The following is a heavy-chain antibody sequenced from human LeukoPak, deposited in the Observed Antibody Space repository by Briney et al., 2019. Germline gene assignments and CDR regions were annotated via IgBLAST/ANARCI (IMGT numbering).Heavy chain of an antibody. D-gene: IGHD3-3*01. V-gene: IGHV4-38-2*02. CDR1: GHSIINSFY. Sequence: SETLSLTCTVSGHSIINSFYWGWIRQPPGMGLEWIGSIYYSGSTYYNPSLKSRVTISVDTSKNQFSLKLSSVTAADTAVYYCARLRFLEGLNYWGQGTLVTVSS. CDR3: ARLRFLEGLNY. CDR2: IYYSGST. J-gene: IGHJ4*02.